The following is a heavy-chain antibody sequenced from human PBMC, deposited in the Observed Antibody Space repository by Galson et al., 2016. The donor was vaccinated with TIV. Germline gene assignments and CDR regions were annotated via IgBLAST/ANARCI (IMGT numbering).Heavy chain of an antibody. CDR3: AGGGSYQNYDAFGI. CDR2: ISTAGSYK. D-gene: IGHD1-26*01. CDR1: GFTFSSYS. J-gene: IGHJ3*02. V-gene: IGHV3-21*01. Sequence: SLRLSCAASGFTFSSYSLNWVRQAPGKGLEWVSAISTAGSYKYYVDSVKGRFTISRDNAKNSLYLQMNSLRAEDTAVYYCAGGGSYQNYDAFGIWGQGTMVTVSS.